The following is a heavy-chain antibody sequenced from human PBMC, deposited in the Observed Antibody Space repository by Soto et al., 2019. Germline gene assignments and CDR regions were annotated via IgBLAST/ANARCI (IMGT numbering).Heavy chain of an antibody. J-gene: IGHJ6*02. CDR3: AREDTTVTPGWYGMDV. D-gene: IGHD4-17*01. V-gene: IGHV1-18*04. Sequence: ASVKVSCKASGYTFTSYGISWVRQAPGQELEWMGWISAYNGNTNYAQKLQGRVTMTTDTSTSTAYMELRSLRSDDTAVYYCAREDTTVTPGWYGMDVWGQGTTVTVSS. CDR1: GYTFTSYG. CDR2: ISAYNGNT.